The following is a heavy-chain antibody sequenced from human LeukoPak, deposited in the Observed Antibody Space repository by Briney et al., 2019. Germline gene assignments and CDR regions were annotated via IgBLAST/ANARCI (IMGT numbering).Heavy chain of an antibody. CDR2: ISGSSSYI. CDR3: ARDSRGGNYFDY. Sequence: KAGGSLRLSCAASGFTFSSYSMNWVRQAPGKGLEWVSSISGSSSYIYYADSVKGRFTISRDNAKNSLYLQMNSLRAEDTAVYYCARDSRGGNYFDYWGQGTLVTVSS. D-gene: IGHD2-15*01. CDR1: GFTFSSYS. J-gene: IGHJ4*02. V-gene: IGHV3-21*01.